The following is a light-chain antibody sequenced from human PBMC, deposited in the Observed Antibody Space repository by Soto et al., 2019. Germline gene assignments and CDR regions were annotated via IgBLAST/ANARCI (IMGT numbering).Light chain of an antibody. CDR3: AVWDNSLNGVA. V-gene: IGLV1-47*01. Sequence: QSVLTQPPSASGTPGQRVTISCSGSSSNVGSNYVYWYQQVPGTAPKLLMYRNDVRPSGVPDRFTGSKSGTSASLAISGLRSEDEADYYCAVWDNSLNGVAFGAGTKLTVL. CDR2: RND. J-gene: IGLJ2*01. CDR1: SSNVGSNY.